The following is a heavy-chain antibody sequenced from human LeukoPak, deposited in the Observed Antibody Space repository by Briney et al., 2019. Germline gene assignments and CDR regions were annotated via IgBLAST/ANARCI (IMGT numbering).Heavy chain of an antibody. CDR2: IKQDGSEK. D-gene: IGHD5-18*01. CDR1: GFTFSNFW. Sequence: GGSLRLSCGASGFTFSNFWMSWVRQAPGKGLEWVANIKQDGSEKNYVDSVKGRFTISRDNAKNSLYLQMNSLRAEDTALYYCAKDPGYSYGWTPVYFDYWGQGTLVTVSS. CDR3: AKDPGYSYGWTPVYFDY. V-gene: IGHV3-7*03. J-gene: IGHJ4*02.